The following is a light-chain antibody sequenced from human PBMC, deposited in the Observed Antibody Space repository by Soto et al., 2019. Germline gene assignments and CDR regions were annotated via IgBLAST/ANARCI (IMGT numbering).Light chain of an antibody. CDR1: SSDVGSFNR. Sequence: QSVLTQPPSVSGSPGQSVAISCTGTSSDVGSFNRVSWYQQPPGTAPKLLIYDVSNRPSGVPDRFSGSKSGNTASLTISGLRAEDEADYYCCSYAGSSTLWVFGGGTKLTVL. J-gene: IGLJ3*02. V-gene: IGLV2-18*02. CDR3: CSYAGSSTLWV. CDR2: DVS.